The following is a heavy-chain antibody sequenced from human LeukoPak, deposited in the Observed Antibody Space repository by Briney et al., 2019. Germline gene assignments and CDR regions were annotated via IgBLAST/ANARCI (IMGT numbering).Heavy chain of an antibody. D-gene: IGHD3-10*01. CDR1: GFTFSSYE. J-gene: IGHJ4*02. CDR3: TGNYYGSGSYADFDY. Sequence: GGSLRLSCAASGFTFSSYEMNWVRQAPGKGLEWVGRIRSTANGYATAYAASVKGRFTISRDDSKNTAYLQMDSLETEDTAVYYCTGNYYGSGSYADFDYWGQGTLVTVSS. V-gene: IGHV3-73*01. CDR2: IRSTANGYAT.